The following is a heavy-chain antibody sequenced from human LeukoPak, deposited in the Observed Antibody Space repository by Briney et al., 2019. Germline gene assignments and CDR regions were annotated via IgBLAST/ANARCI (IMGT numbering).Heavy chain of an antibody. CDR1: GGSISSHY. D-gene: IGHD4-23*01. CDR3: ARDSVAYGGNHDAFDI. Sequence: SETLSLTCTVSGGSISSHYWSWIRQPPGKGLEWIGYIYYSGSTNYNPSLKSRVTISVDTSKNQFSLKLSSVTAADTAVYYCARDSVAYGGNHDAFDIWGQGTMVTVSS. CDR2: IYYSGST. V-gene: IGHV4-59*11. J-gene: IGHJ3*02.